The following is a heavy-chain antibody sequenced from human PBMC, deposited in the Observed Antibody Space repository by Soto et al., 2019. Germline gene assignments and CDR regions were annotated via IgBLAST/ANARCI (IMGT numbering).Heavy chain of an antibody. J-gene: IGHJ4*02. Sequence: NPSETLSLTCSVSGASLSGGSYSWTWIRQSPGKGLEWIGYIYYTGSTNLNPSLKSRVTISLDTSKNQFSLKLTSVTAADTAVYYCARGDYFRGYGYWGQGTLVTVSS. CDR1: GASLSGGSYS. CDR3: ARGDYFRGYGY. CDR2: IYYTGST. D-gene: IGHD4-17*01. V-gene: IGHV4-61*01.